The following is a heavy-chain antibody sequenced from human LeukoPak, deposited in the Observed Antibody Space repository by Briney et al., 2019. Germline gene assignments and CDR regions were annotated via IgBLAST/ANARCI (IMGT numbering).Heavy chain of an antibody. CDR1: GLTVTNAW. D-gene: IGHD3-10*01. CDR3: TTGIRGD. J-gene: IGHJ4*02. Sequence: GGSLRLSGSASGLTVTNAWMNWVRQAPGEGLDWVGRIASKTDGGATDYAAPVKGRFTISRDDSENTLNLQMNSLKAEDTAVYYCTTGIRGDWGQGTLVTVSS. V-gene: IGHV3-15*07. CDR2: IASKTDGGAT.